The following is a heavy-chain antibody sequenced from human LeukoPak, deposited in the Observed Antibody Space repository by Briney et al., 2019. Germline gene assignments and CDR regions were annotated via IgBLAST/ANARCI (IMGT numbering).Heavy chain of an antibody. D-gene: IGHD3-22*01. CDR1: GFTLTRNW. CDR2: IRQDGGEE. CDR3: AREVGGVVVVG. J-gene: IGHJ4*02. Sequence: GGSLRLSCAASGFTLTRNWMSWCRQAPGKGLKWVANIRQDGGEEYYVDSVGGRFTISRDNAKNSLYLQMNSLRAEDTAVYYCAREVGGVVVVGGGQGTLVTVSS. V-gene: IGHV3-7*01.